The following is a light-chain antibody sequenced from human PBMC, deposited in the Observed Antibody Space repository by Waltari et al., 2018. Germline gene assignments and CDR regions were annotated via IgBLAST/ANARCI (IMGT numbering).Light chain of an antibody. V-gene: IGLV1-51*01. CDR3: ATWDASLSAGV. J-gene: IGLJ1*01. CDR2: DNN. CDR1: SSNVGSNY. Sequence: QSVLTQPPSVSAAPGQKVTISCSGSSSNVGSNYVSWYQQLSGTAPRLLIYDNNKRPSEIPDRFSGSKSGTSATLGITGLQTGDEADYYCATWDASLSAGVFGPGTKVTVL.